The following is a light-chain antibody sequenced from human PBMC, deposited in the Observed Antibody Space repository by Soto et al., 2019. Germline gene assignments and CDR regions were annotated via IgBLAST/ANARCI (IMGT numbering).Light chain of an antibody. V-gene: IGKV3-15*01. CDR1: QSVNHN. CDR3: QQYDNWPPIT. J-gene: IGKJ5*01. Sequence: DRVITQSADTLSASPGERVSLVCRASQSVNHNLAWYLQKHGQAPRLLIYGASTRATGIPARFSGSGSGTEFTLTISSLQSEDFAVYYCQQYDNWPPITFGQGTRLEIK. CDR2: GAS.